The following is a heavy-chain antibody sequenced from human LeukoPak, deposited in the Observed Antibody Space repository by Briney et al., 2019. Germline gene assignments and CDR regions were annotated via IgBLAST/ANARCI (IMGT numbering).Heavy chain of an antibody. D-gene: IGHD5-24*01. CDR2: IDPSGSYT. J-gene: IGHJ6*02. CDR1: GYSFTSFW. Sequence: GESLKISCKGSGYSFTSFWISWVRQMPGKGLEWMGRIDPSGSYTDYSPSFQGHVTISADMSISTAYLQWSSLKASDTAMYFCARSSPSNFYYYGMDVWGQGTTVTVSS. CDR3: ARSSPSNFYYYGMDV. V-gene: IGHV5-10-1*01.